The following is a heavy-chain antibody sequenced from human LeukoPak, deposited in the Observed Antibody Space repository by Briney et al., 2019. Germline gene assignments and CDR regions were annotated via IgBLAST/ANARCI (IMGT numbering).Heavy chain of an antibody. J-gene: IGHJ4*02. CDR2: ISVYNGNT. V-gene: IGHV1-18*01. Sequence: ASVTVSCKASGYTFTSYDINWVRQATGQGLEWMGWISVYNGNTNYAQKFQGRVTMTTDTSTSTAYMELRSLRSDDTAVYYCARVGKYEIWGQGTLVTVSS. D-gene: IGHD2-8*01. CDR1: GYTFTSYD. CDR3: ARVGKYEI.